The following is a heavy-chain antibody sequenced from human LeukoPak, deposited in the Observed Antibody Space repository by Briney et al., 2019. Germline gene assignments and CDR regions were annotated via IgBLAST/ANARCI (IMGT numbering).Heavy chain of an antibody. CDR1: GFTFSSYW. CDR3: ARESPGDGYNYGLSDY. CDR2: IKQDGSEK. Sequence: GGSLRLSCAASGFTFSSYWMSWVRQAPGKGLEWVANIKQDGSEKYYVDSVKGRFTISRDNAKNSLYLQMNSLRAEDTAVYYCARESPGDGYNYGLSDYWGQGTLVTVSS. V-gene: IGHV3-7*03. J-gene: IGHJ4*02. D-gene: IGHD5-24*01.